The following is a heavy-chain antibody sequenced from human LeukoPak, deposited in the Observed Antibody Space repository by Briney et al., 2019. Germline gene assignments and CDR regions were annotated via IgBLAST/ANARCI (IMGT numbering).Heavy chain of an antibody. Sequence: SETLSLTCTVSGGSISSSSYYWGWIRQPPGKGLEWIGSIYYSGSTYYNPSLKSRVTISVDTSKNQFSLKLSPVTAADTAVYYCARQPLECFPSCYPYWFDPWGQGTLVTVSS. CDR2: IYYSGST. V-gene: IGHV4-39*01. CDR1: GGSISSSSYY. D-gene: IGHD2-2*01. CDR3: ARQPLECFPSCYPYWFDP. J-gene: IGHJ5*02.